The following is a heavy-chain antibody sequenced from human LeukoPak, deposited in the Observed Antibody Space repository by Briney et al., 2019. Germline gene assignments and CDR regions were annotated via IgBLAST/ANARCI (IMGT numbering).Heavy chain of an antibody. D-gene: IGHD1-1*01. CDR3: VRTHVGTVSNWFEH. Sequence: PGGSLRLSCAASGFTFSTYWMHWVRQAPGKGLVWVSRINTDGSSTSYADSVKGRFTISRDNAKNTVYLQMNSLRAEDTAVYYCVRTHVGTVSNWFEHWGQGTLVTVSS. CDR1: GFTFSTYW. V-gene: IGHV3-74*01. J-gene: IGHJ5*02. CDR2: INTDGSST.